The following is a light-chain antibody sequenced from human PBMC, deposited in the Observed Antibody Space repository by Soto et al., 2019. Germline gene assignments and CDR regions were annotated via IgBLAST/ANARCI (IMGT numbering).Light chain of an antibody. Sequence: QSVLTQPPSASGSPGQSVTISCTGASSDIGSYNFVSWYQQHPDKAPKLLIYDVTQRPSGVPDRFSGSKSGNTASLTVSGHLADDEADYYSTSYAGSNFPVVFGGGTQLTVL. V-gene: IGLV2-8*01. J-gene: IGLJ2*01. CDR1: SSDIGSYNF. CDR3: TSYAGSNFPVV. CDR2: DVT.